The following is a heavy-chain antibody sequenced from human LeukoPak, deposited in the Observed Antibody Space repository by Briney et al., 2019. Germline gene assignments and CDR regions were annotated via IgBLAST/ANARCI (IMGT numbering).Heavy chain of an antibody. CDR2: INHSGST. V-gene: IGHV4-34*01. CDR1: GGSFSGYY. Sequence: SETLSLTCAVYGGSFSGYYWSWIRQPPGKGLEWIGEINHSGSTNYNPSLKSRVTISVDTSKNQFSLKLSSVTAADTAVYYCARDDRRRFGYSYGFDYWGQGTLVTVSS. J-gene: IGHJ4*02. CDR3: ARDDRRRFGYSYGFDY. D-gene: IGHD5-18*01.